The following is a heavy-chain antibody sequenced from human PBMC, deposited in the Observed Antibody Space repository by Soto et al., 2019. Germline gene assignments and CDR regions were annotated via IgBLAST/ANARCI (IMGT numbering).Heavy chain of an antibody. V-gene: IGHV1-2*02. J-gene: IGHJ6*02. D-gene: IGHD6-6*01. CDR2: INPNSGGT. CDR3: ARVCSSRAHHNYYYYGMDV. Sequence: QVQLVQSGAEVKKPGASVKVSCKASGYTFTGYYMHWVRQAPGQGLEWMGWINPNSGGTNYAQKFQGRVTMTRDTSTSSAYMELSRLRSDDTAVYYCARVCSSRAHHNYYYYGMDVLGQGTTVTGSS. CDR1: GYTFTGYY.